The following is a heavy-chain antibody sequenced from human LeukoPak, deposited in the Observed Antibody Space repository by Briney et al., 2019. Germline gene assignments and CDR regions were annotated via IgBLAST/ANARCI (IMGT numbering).Heavy chain of an antibody. CDR1: GYTLTGLS. CDR3: ATASSFGVDGYYFDY. Sequence: GASVKVSCKVSGYTLTGLSMHWVRQAPGKGLEWMGGFDPEDGETIYAQKFQGRVTMTEDTSTDTAYMELSSLRSEDTAVYYCATASSFGVDGYYFDYWGQGTLVTVSS. J-gene: IGHJ4*02. D-gene: IGHD3-3*01. V-gene: IGHV1-24*01. CDR2: FDPEDGET.